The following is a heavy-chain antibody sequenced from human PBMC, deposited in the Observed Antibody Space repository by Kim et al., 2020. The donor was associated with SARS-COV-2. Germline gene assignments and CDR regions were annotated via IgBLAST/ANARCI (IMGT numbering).Heavy chain of an antibody. V-gene: IGHV4-34*04. J-gene: IGHJ4*02. D-gene: IGHD2-2*01. CDR3: ARGVPAALIDY. CDR2: T. Sequence: THTTPSLKSRSSKSVDTSKNQFSLKLSSVPAAATAVYYCARGVPAALIDYWGQGTLVTVSS.